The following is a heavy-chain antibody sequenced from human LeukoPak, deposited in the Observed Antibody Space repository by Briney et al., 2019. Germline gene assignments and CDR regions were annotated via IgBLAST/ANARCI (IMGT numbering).Heavy chain of an antibody. Sequence: PGGSPRLSCAASGVTFSSYGMHWGRQAPGKGLEWVAFIRFDGSNKYYADSVKGRFTISRDNSKNTLYLQMNSLRAEDTAVYYCAKRSQWEPRAFDIWGQGTMVTVSS. D-gene: IGHD1-26*01. CDR3: AKRSQWEPRAFDI. CDR1: GVTFSSYG. CDR2: IRFDGSNK. J-gene: IGHJ3*02. V-gene: IGHV3-30*02.